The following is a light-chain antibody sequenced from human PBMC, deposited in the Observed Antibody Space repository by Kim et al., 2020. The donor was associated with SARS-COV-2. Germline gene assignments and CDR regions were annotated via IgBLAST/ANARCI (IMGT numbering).Light chain of an antibody. J-gene: IGKJ1*01. V-gene: IGKV3-20*01. CDR1: RSVIANY. Sequence: PRGRAAPSSWGARSVIANYLAWYQQRPGQPPRLLIYAASSRASGIPDRFSGSGSGTDFTLTISRLGPEDSALYYCQQYDSSHWTFGEGTKVDIK. CDR2: AAS. CDR3: QQYDSSHWT.